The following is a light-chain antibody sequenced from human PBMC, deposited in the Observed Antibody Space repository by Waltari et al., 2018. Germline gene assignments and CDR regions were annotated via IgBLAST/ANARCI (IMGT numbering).Light chain of an antibody. J-gene: IGKJ1*01. CDR3: QMYVNLPAT. Sequence: EIVLTQSPGTLSLSPGERATLSCRARQSVGKYLAWYQQKPGQAPRLLIYHTSTRATGIPDRFSGSGSGTDFSLTISRLEPEDFAVYHCQMYVNLPATFGQGTKVEI. CDR2: HTS. V-gene: IGKV3-20*01. CDR1: QSVGKY.